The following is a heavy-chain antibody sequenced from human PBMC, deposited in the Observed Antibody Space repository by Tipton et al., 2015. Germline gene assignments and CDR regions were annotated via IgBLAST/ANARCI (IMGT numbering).Heavy chain of an antibody. Sequence: TLSLTCTVSGGSMSTTNYHWGWIRQPPGRGLEWIGSIYFTGQTYYNSSLESRVTISVDISNNQFSPKLSSVTAADTAIYYCARQPVAGRVDWIDPWGQGTLVTVSS. CDR2: IYFTGQT. CDR1: GGSMSTTNYH. J-gene: IGHJ5*02. CDR3: ARQPVAGRVDWIDP. D-gene: IGHD6-19*01. V-gene: IGHV4-39*01.